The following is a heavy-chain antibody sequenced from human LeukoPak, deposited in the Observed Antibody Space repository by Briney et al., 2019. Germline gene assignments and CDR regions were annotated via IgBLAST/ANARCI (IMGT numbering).Heavy chain of an antibody. CDR2: INSDGSST. J-gene: IGHJ6*03. CDR1: GFTFSSYW. Sequence: PGGSLRLSCAASGFTFSSYWMHWVRQAPGKGLVWVSRINSDGSSTSYADSVKGRFTISRDNAKNTLYLQMNSLRAEDTAVYYCATSTDLYNTLSYYYYYYYTDVWGKGTTVTVSS. D-gene: IGHD1-1*01. CDR3: ATSTDLYNTLSYYYYYYYTDV. V-gene: IGHV3-74*01.